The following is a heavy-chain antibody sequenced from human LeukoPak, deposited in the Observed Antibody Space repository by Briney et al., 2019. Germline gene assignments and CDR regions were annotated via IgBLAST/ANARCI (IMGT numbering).Heavy chain of an antibody. J-gene: IGHJ4*02. V-gene: IGHV3-30*03. Sequence: GGSLRLSCAASGFSLNIYGMHWVRQAPGKGLEWVAAISYDGSNKYYVDSVKGRFTISRDNSRNTLYLQMNSLRAEDTAVYYCARGEYYGSGSYYNVLLDYWGQGTLVTVSS. CDR2: ISYDGSNK. CDR3: ARGEYYGSGSYYNVLLDY. CDR1: GFSLNIYG. D-gene: IGHD3-10*01.